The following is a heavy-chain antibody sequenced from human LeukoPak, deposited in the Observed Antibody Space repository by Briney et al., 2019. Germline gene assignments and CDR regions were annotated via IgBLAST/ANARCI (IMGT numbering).Heavy chain of an antibody. Sequence: GGSLRLSCAASGFTFSSNWMHRVRQAPGKGLVLVSRINIDGSGTGYADSVKGRFTISRDNAKNTLYLQMNSLRAEDTAPYYCARDKNGYSYGYGDFWGQGTLVTVSS. CDR3: ARDKNGYSYGYGDF. V-gene: IGHV3-74*01. J-gene: IGHJ4*02. CDR2: INIDGSGT. CDR1: GFTFSSNW. D-gene: IGHD5-18*01.